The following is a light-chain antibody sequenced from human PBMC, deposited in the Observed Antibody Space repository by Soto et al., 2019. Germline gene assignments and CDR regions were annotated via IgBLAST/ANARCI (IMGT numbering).Light chain of an antibody. CDR2: LGS. CDR1: QSLLHSNGYNY. CDR3: MQALQNLST. V-gene: IGKV2-28*01. Sequence: DVVLTQSPLFLPVTPGEPSSISCRSSQSLLHSNGYNYLDWYLQKPWQSPQXLIYLGSNRASGVPDRFSGSGSGTDFTLKISRVEAEDVGLYYCMQALQNLSTFGQGTKVDIK. J-gene: IGKJ1*01.